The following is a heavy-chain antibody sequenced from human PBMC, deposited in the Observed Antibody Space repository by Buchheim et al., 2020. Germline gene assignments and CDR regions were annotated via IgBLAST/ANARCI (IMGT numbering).Heavy chain of an antibody. Sequence: EVQLVESGGGLVQPGRSLRLSCTASGFTFGDYAMSWVRQAPGKGLEWVGFIRSKAYGGTTEYAASVKGRFTISRDDSKSIAYLQMNSLKTVDTAVYYCTRFLGWLLPDHYHYYGMDVWGQGTT. CDR3: TRFLGWLLPDHYHYYGMDV. J-gene: IGHJ6*02. CDR1: GFTFGDYA. D-gene: IGHD3-3*01. CDR2: IRSKAYGGTT. V-gene: IGHV3-49*04.